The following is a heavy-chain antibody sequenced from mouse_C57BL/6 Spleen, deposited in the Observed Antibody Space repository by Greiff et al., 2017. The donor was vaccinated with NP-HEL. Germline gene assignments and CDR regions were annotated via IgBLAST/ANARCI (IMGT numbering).Heavy chain of an antibody. J-gene: IGHJ2*01. CDR3: ARYHYYGSSYAYYFDY. CDR2: IDPEDGDT. Sequence: EVQLQQSGAELVKPGASVKLSCTASGFNIKDYYMHWVKQRPEQGLEWIGRIDPEDGDTKYDPKFQGKATITADTSSNTAYLQLSSLTSEDTAVYYWARYHYYGSSYAYYFDYWGQGTTLTVSS. V-gene: IGHV14-2*01. D-gene: IGHD1-1*01. CDR1: GFNIKDYY.